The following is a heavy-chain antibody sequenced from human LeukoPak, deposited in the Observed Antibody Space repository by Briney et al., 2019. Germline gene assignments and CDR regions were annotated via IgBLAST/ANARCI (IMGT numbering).Heavy chain of an antibody. Sequence: ASVKVSCKASGYTFTSYYMHWVRQAPGQGLEWMGIINPSGGSTSYAQKFQGRVTMTRDTSTSTVYMELSSLRSEDTAVYYCARVRRVGSSSVPLDYWGQGTLVTVSS. CDR2: INPSGGST. D-gene: IGHD6-6*01. J-gene: IGHJ4*02. V-gene: IGHV1-46*01. CDR1: GYTFTSYY. CDR3: ARVRRVGSSSVPLDY.